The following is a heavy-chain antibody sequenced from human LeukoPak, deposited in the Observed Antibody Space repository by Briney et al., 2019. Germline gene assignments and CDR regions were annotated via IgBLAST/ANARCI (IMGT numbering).Heavy chain of an antibody. V-gene: IGHV4-59*01. Sequence: KPSETLSLTCTVSGGSISSYYWSWIRQPPGKGLEWIGYIYYSGSTNYNPSLKSRVTISVDTSKNQFSLKLSSVTAADTAVYYCARESGGGLGLDYWGQGTLVTVSS. J-gene: IGHJ4*02. CDR2: IYYSGST. CDR1: GGSISSYY. CDR3: ARESGGGLGLDY. D-gene: IGHD3/OR15-3a*01.